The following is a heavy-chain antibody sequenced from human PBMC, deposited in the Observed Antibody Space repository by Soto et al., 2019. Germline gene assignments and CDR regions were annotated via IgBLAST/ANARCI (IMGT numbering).Heavy chain of an antibody. J-gene: IGHJ6*03. CDR2: IYYSGST. CDR1: GGWISSYC. V-gene: IGHV4-59*01. D-gene: IGHD2-15*01. Sequence: SETLSLICTVAGGWISSYCGSWIRQPPGKGLEWFGYIYYSGSTNHNPPLKSRVTISVDTPKNQISLKLSSVTAADTAVYYCARDLITLRGGRWYGEGYYYMDAWGKGTTVTVSS. CDR3: ARDLITLRGGRWYGEGYYYMDA.